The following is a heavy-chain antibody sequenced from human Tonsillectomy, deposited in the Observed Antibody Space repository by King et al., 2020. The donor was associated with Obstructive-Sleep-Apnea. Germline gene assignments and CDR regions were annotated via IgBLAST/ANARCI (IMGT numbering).Heavy chain of an antibody. Sequence: VQLVESGGGLVQPGGSLRLSCAASGFTFSSYWMHWVRQAPGKGLLCVSLINSDGSSTSCADSVKGRFTISRDTAKTTLYLQMNSLRAEDTAGDYCARGGPVRSFDYWGQGTLVTVSS. CDR3: ARGGPVRSFDY. CDR2: INSDGSST. D-gene: IGHD5-24*01. J-gene: IGHJ4*02. CDR1: GFTFSSYW. V-gene: IGHV3-74*01.